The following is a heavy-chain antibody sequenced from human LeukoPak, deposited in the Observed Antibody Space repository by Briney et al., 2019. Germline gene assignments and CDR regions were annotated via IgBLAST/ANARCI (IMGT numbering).Heavy chain of an antibody. CDR3: AKANYVSGSFYNAFPAY. Sequence: PGGSLRLSCAASGFTFSNYAMSWVRQAPGTGLECVSVISGTADSTSYADSVKGRFTISRDNSKNTLFLQMNSLRADDTAVYYCAKANYVSGSFYNAFPAYWGQGTLVTVSS. J-gene: IGHJ4*02. D-gene: IGHD3-10*01. CDR1: GFTFSNYA. V-gene: IGHV3-23*01. CDR2: ISGTADST.